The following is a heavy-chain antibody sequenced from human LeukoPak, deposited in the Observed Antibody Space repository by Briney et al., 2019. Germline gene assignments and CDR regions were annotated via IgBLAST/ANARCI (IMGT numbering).Heavy chain of an antibody. Sequence: PSETLSLTCTVSGGSISSSSYYWGWIRQPPGKGLEWIGSIYYSGSTYYNPSLKSRVTISVDTSKNQFSLKLSSVTAADTAVYYCARPGIVGSKVDYWGRGTLVTVSS. CDR2: IYYSGST. D-gene: IGHD1-26*01. J-gene: IGHJ4*02. V-gene: IGHV4-39*01. CDR1: GGSISSSSYY. CDR3: ARPGIVGSKVDY.